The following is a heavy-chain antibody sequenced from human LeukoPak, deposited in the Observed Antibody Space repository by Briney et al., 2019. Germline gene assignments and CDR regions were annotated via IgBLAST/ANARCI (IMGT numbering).Heavy chain of an antibody. D-gene: IGHD1-26*01. CDR1: GFTFSRYS. CDR2: ISISSNYI. Sequence: GGSLRLSCAASGFTFSRYSMNWVRQAPGKGLEWVSSISISSNYIYYTDSVKGRCTISRDNGKNSLYLQMNSLRAEDTAVYYCARDPHSGSSPFDYWGQGTLVTVSS. V-gene: IGHV3-21*01. CDR3: ARDPHSGSSPFDY. J-gene: IGHJ4*02.